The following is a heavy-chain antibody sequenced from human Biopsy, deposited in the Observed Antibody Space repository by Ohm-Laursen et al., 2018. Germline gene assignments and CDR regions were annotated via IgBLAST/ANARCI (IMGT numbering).Heavy chain of an antibody. J-gene: IGHJ1*01. CDR3: ATKLTGYFHH. Sequence: VKISCKAPGGTFSNYSVNWVRQAPGQGLEWLGGNIPILGTGNYAQKFQDRVTVAADTSTSTATMELRSLRSDDTAVYYCATKLTGYFHHWGQGTLVIVSS. D-gene: IGHD3-9*01. CDR1: GGTFSNYS. CDR2: NIPILGTG. V-gene: IGHV1-69*13.